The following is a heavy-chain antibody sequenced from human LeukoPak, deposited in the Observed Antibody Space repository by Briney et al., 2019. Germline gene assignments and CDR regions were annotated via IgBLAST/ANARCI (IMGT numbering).Heavy chain of an antibody. CDR1: GYTFTSYA. CDR2: INTNTGNP. CDR3: ARSAIFGELLFGGFDY. J-gene: IGHJ4*02. V-gene: IGHV7-4-1*02. Sequence: ASVKVSCKASGYTFTSYAMNWVRQAPGQGLEWMGWINTNTGNPTYAQGFTGRFVFSLDTSVSTAYLQISSLKAEDTAVYYCARSAIFGELLFGGFDYWGQGTLVTVSS. D-gene: IGHD3-10*02.